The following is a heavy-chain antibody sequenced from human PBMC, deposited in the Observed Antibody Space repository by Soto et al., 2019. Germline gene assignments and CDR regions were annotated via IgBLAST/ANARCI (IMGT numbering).Heavy chain of an antibody. CDR3: VRDSSSSDLAFDI. V-gene: IGHV3-7*03. Sequence: APGKGLEWVANIKQDGSEKYYVVSVKGRFTISRDNAKNSLYLQMNSLRAEDTAVYYCVRDSSSSDLAFDIWGQGTVVTVS. J-gene: IGHJ3*02. CDR2: IKQDGSEK. D-gene: IGHD6-13*01.